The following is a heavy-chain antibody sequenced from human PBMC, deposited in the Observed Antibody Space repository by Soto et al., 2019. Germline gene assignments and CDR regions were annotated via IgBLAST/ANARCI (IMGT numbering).Heavy chain of an antibody. Sequence: RASVKVSCKASGGTFSSYAISWVRQAPGQGLEWMGGIIPIFGTANYAQKFQGRVTITADESTSTAYMELSSLRSEDTAVYYCAKYLWGYSYGYFDYWGQGTLVTVSS. D-gene: IGHD5-18*01. J-gene: IGHJ4*02. CDR1: GGTFSSYA. V-gene: IGHV1-69*13. CDR2: IIPIFGTA. CDR3: AKYLWGYSYGYFDY.